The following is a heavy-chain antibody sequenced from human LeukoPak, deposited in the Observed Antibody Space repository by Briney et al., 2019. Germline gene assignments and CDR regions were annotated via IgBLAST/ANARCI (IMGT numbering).Heavy chain of an antibody. Sequence: SQTLSLTCAVSGGSISSGGYSWSWIRQPPGKGLEWIGYIYHSGGTNYNPSLKSRVTISVDKSKNQFSLKLSSVTAADTAVYYCARDAGMDVWGQGTTVTVSS. CDR1: GGSISSGGYS. V-gene: IGHV4-30-2*01. J-gene: IGHJ6*02. CDR2: IYHSGGT. CDR3: ARDAGMDV.